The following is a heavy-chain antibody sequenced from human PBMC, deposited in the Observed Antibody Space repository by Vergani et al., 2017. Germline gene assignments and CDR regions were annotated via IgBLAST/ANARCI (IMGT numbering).Heavy chain of an antibody. V-gene: IGHV4-39*07. CDR1: GGSISSSSYY. Sequence: QLQLQESGPGLVKPSETLSLTCTVSGGSISSSSYYWGWIRQPPGKGLEWIGSIYYSGSTYYNPSLKSRVTISVDTSKNQFSLKLSSVTAADTAVYYCVGDGDDGDYGRVWGQGTLVTVSS. CDR2: IYYSGST. CDR3: VGDGDDGDYGRV. J-gene: IGHJ4*02. D-gene: IGHD4-17*01.